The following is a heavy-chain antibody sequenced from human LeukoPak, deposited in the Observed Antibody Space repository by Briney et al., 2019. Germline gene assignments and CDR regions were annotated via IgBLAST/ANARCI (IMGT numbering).Heavy chain of an antibody. CDR1: GGSISSYY. Sequence: PSETLSLTCTVSGGSISSYYWSWIRQPPGKGLEWIGSIYYSGSAYYNPSLKSRVTISVDTSKNQFSLKLSSVTAADTAVYYCARGGYDNSGSFGSFDAFDIWGQGTMVTVSS. CDR2: IYYSGSA. D-gene: IGHD3-22*01. CDR3: ARGGYDNSGSFGSFDAFDI. J-gene: IGHJ3*02. V-gene: IGHV4-59*12.